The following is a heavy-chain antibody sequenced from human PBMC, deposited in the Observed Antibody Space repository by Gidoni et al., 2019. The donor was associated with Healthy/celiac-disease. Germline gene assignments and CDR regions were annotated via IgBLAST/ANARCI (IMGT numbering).Heavy chain of an antibody. V-gene: IGHV4-39*01. J-gene: IGHJ5*02. Sequence: QLQLQESGPGLVKPSETLSLPCTVSGGSISSSRYYWGWIRQPPGKGREWIGSIYYSGSTYYNPSLKSRVNISVDTSKNQFSLKLSSVTAAETAVYYCARPWESWGQGTLVTVSS. CDR1: GGSISSSRYY. CDR3: ARPWES. CDR2: IYYSGST. D-gene: IGHD1-26*01.